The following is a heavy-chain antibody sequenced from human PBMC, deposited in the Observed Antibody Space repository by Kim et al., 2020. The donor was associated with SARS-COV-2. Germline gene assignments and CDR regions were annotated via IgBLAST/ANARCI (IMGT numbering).Heavy chain of an antibody. CDR1: GFTFSSYG. J-gene: IGHJ5*02. CDR3: AKTADYYDSSGLEA. D-gene: IGHD3-22*01. Sequence: GGSLRLSCAASGFTFSSYGMHWVRQAPGKGLEWVAVISYDGSNKYYADSVKGRFTISRDNSKNTLYLQMNSLRAEDTAVYYCAKTADYYDSSGLEAWGQGTLVTVSS. V-gene: IGHV3-30*18. CDR2: ISYDGSNK.